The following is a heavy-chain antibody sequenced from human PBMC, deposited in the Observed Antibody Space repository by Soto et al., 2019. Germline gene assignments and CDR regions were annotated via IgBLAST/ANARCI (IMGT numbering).Heavy chain of an antibody. Sequence: VASVKVSCKASGYTFTSYDINWVRQATGQGLEWMGWMNPNSGNTGYAQKFQGRVTMTRNTSISTAYMELSSLRSEDTAVYYCARGSGIAAAGTIDYWGQGTLVTVSS. CDR3: ARGSGIAAAGTIDY. D-gene: IGHD6-13*01. CDR2: MNPNSGNT. V-gene: IGHV1-8*01. CDR1: GYTFTSYD. J-gene: IGHJ4*02.